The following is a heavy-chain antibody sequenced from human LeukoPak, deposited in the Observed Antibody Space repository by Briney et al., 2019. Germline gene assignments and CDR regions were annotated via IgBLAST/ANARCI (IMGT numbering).Heavy chain of an antibody. CDR3: ARSYHYYDSSGYYAFDI. D-gene: IGHD3-22*01. J-gene: IGHJ3*02. V-gene: IGHV5-51*01. CDR1: EGTFNNYW. Sequence: GESLKISCEASEGTFNNYWIAWVRQVPGKGLEWVGIIFPGDSDTRYSPSLQGHVTISADKSVSTAYLQWGSLKASDTAMYYCARSYHYYDSSGYYAFDIWGQGTMVTVSS. CDR2: IFPGDSDT.